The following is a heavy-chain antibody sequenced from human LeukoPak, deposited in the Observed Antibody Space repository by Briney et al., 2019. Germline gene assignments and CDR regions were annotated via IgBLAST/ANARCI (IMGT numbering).Heavy chain of an antibody. CDR3: ARAPKYSYYYYMDV. J-gene: IGHJ6*03. D-gene: IGHD5-18*01. Sequence: PSETLSLTCTVSGGSISSYYWSWIRQPAGKGLEWIGRIYTSGSTNYNPSLKSRVTMSVDTSKNQFSLKLSSVTAADAAVYYCARAPKYSYYYYMDVWGKGTTLTVSS. V-gene: IGHV4-4*07. CDR1: GGSISSYY. CDR2: IYTSGST.